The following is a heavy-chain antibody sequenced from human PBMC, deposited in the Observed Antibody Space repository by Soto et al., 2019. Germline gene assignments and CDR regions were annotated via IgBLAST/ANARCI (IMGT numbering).Heavy chain of an antibody. J-gene: IGHJ4*02. CDR2: INPNSGGT. CDR1: GYTFTGYY. D-gene: IGHD3-22*01. Sequence: ASVKVSCKASGYTFTGYYMHRVRQAPGQGLEWMGWINPNSGGTNYAQKFQGRVTMTRDTSISTAYMELSRLRSDDTAVYYCARDPNYYDSSGYYYSWGQGTLVTVSS. V-gene: IGHV1-2*02. CDR3: ARDPNYYDSSGYYYS.